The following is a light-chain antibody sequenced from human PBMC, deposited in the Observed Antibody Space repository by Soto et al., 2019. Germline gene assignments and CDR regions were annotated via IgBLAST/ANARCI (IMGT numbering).Light chain of an antibody. CDR1: SSDVGGYNY. CDR2: DVS. V-gene: IGLV2-14*01. Sequence: QSVLTQPASVSGSPGQSITISCTGTSSDVGGYNYVSWYQQHPGKAPKLMIYDVSNRPSGVSNRFSGSKSGNTASLTISWLQAVDEADYYCSSYTSSITLYVFGTRTKVTVL. J-gene: IGLJ1*01. CDR3: SSYTSSITLYV.